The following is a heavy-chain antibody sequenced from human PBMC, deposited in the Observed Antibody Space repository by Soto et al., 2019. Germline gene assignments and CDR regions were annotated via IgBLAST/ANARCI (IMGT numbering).Heavy chain of an antibody. D-gene: IGHD3-9*01. J-gene: IGHJ6*02. Sequence: GGSLRLSCAASGFTFSNAWMSWVRQAPGKGLEWVGRIKSKTDGGTTDYAAPVKGRFTISRDDSKNTLYLQMNSLKTEDTAVYYCTTRVFSRSNYYYYGMDVWGQGTTVTVSS. V-gene: IGHV3-15*01. CDR3: TTRVFSRSNYYYYGMDV. CDR2: IKSKTDGGTT. CDR1: GFTFSNAW.